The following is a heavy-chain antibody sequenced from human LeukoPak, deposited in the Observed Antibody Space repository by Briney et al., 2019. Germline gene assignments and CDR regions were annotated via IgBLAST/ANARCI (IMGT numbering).Heavy chain of an antibody. J-gene: IGHJ6*03. CDR3: AKGSGYEHNYYYYYMDV. CDR1: GFTFSSYG. CDR2: IRYDGSHK. Sequence: PGGSLRLSCAASGFTFSSYGMHWVRQPPGKGLEWVAFIRYDGSHKYYADSVKGQFTISRDNSKNTLYLQMNSLRAEDTAVYYCAKGSGYEHNYYYYYMDVWGKGTTVTISS. V-gene: IGHV3-30*02. D-gene: IGHD5-12*01.